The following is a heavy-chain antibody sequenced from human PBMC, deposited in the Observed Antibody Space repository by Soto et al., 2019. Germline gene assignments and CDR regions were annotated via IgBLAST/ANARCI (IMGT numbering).Heavy chain of an antibody. J-gene: IGHJ6*02. V-gene: IGHV1-18*01. CDR1: GYTFTSYG. Sequence: ASVKVSCKASGYTFTSYGISWVRQAPGQGLEWMGWINAGNGNTKYSQKIQGRVTMTEDTSTDTAYMELSSLRSEDTAVYYCARGYLLSGYSGYDPRNYYYYGMDVWGQGTTVTVSS. D-gene: IGHD5-12*01. CDR3: ARGYLLSGYSGYDPRNYYYYGMDV. CDR2: INAGNGNT.